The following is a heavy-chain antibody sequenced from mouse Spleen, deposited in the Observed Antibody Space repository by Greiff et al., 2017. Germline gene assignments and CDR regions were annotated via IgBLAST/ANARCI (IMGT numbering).Heavy chain of an antibody. J-gene: IGHJ3*01. CDR2: SRNKANDYTT. V-gene: IGHV7-1*01. CDR3: ARDQDGSRRGFAY. D-gene: IGHD1-1*01. Sequence: EVKLVESGGGLVQSGRSLRLSCATSGFTFSDFYMEWVRQAPGKGLEWIAASRNKANDYTTEYSASVKGRFIVSRDTSQSILYLQMNALRAEDTAIYYCARDQDGSRRGFAYWGQGTLVTVSA. CDR1: GFTFSDFY.